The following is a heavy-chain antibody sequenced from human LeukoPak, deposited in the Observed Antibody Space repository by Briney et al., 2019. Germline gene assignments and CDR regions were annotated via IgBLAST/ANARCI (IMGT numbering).Heavy chain of an antibody. CDR2: ISYDGSNK. J-gene: IGHJ4*02. CDR1: GFTFSSYG. Sequence: PGGSLRLSCAASGFTFSSYGMSWVRQAPGKGLEWVAVISYDGSNKYYADSVKGRFTISRDNSKNTLYLQMNSLRAEDTAVYYCARDRKDIVVVVAATIDYWGQGTLVTVSS. V-gene: IGHV3-30*03. CDR3: ARDRKDIVVVVAATIDY. D-gene: IGHD2-15*01.